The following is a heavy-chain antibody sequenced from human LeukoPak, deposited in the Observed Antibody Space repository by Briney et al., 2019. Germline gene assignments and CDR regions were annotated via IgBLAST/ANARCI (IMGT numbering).Heavy chain of an antibody. CDR1: GGTFSSYT. D-gene: IGHD2-15*01. J-gene: IGHJ3*02. V-gene: IGHV1-69*02. Sequence: ASVKVSCKASGGTFSSYTISWVRQAPGQGLEWMGRIIPILGIANYAQKLQGRVTITTDESTSTAYMELSSLRSEDTAVYYCAGQTNVVVVARPAAGAFDIWGQGTMVTVSS. CDR3: AGQTNVVVVARPAAGAFDI. CDR2: IIPILGIA.